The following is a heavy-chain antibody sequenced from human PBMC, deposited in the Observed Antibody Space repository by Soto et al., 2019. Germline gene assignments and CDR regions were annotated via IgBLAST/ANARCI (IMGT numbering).Heavy chain of an antibody. CDR3: AILVADVSPSEAFDM. CDR2: ISLNGRKQ. CDR1: GLIFSKYS. Sequence: QLQLVESGGGVVQPGGSLTLSCEASGLIFSKYSVHWVRQAPGKGLEWVSLISLNGRKQDYADSMKGRFAVSRDNSKNTVLLQLNSLRVEDTAVYYCAILVADVSPSEAFDMWGQGTMVTVSS. J-gene: IGHJ3*02. V-gene: IGHV3-30*09. D-gene: IGHD5-12*01.